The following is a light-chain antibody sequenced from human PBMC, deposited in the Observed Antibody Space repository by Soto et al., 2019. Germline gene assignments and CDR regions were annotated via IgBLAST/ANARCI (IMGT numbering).Light chain of an antibody. CDR3: QQYEAYPLT. J-gene: IGKJ4*01. Sequence: DIQLTQSPSTLSASVGDRATITCRASQSISSWLAWYQQKPGKAPKLLVYKASSLESGVPSRFSGSGSGTEFTLTISTLQPDDFATYYCQQYEAYPLTFGGGTEVEI. CDR1: QSISSW. V-gene: IGKV1-5*03. CDR2: KAS.